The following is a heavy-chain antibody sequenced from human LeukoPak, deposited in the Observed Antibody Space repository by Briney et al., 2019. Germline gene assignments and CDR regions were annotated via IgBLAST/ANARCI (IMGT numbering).Heavy chain of an antibody. Sequence: ASVKVSCKASGYTFTSYGISWVRQAPGQGLEWMGWISAYNGNTNYAQKLQGRVTMTTDTSTSTAYMELRSLRSDDTAVYYRARAPYDSSGYYLKKPDYWGQGTLVTVSS. J-gene: IGHJ4*02. CDR3: ARAPYDSSGYYLKKPDY. D-gene: IGHD3-22*01. CDR2: ISAYNGNT. CDR1: GYTFTSYG. V-gene: IGHV1-18*01.